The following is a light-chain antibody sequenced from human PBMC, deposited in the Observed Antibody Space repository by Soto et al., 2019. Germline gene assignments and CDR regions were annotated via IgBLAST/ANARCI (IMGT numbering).Light chain of an antibody. J-gene: IGKJ1*01. V-gene: IGKV3-20*01. Sequence: EMVLTQSPGTLSLSPGERATLSCRASQSVTNRYLAWYRQKPGQAPRLLIFGASIRDTGIPDRFSGSGSGTDFTLTINRLEPEDVAVYYCQHSGNSHGTFGQGTKVDIK. CDR3: QHSGNSHGT. CDR1: QSVTNRY. CDR2: GAS.